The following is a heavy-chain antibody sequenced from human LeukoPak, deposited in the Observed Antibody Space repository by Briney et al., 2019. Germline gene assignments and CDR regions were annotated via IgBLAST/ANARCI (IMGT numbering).Heavy chain of an antibody. V-gene: IGHV3-20*01. Sequence: PGGSLRLSCAASGFTFDDYGMSWVRQAPGKGLEWVSGINWNGGSTGYADSVKGRFTISRDNAKNSLYLQMNSLRAEDTALYHCARGLGYCSSTSCSNWFDPWGQGTLVTVSS. D-gene: IGHD2-2*01. CDR2: INWNGGST. J-gene: IGHJ5*02. CDR3: ARGLGYCSSTSCSNWFDP. CDR1: GFTFDDYG.